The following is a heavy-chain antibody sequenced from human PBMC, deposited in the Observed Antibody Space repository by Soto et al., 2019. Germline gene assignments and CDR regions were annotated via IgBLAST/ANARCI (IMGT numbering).Heavy chain of an antibody. D-gene: IGHD6-19*01. J-gene: IGHJ1*01. Sequence: GGSLRLSCAASGFTFSDYYMSWIRQAPGKGLEWVSYISSSGSTIYYADSVKGRFTISRDNAKNSLYLQMNSLRAEDTAVYYCARDSKRWRSVAGTDFQHWGQGTLVTVSS. V-gene: IGHV3-11*01. CDR3: ARDSKRWRSVAGTDFQH. CDR2: ISSSGSTI. CDR1: GFTFSDYY.